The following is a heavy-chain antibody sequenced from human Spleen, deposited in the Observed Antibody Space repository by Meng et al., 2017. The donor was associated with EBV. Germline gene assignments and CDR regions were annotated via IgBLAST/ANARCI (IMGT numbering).Heavy chain of an antibody. J-gene: IGHJ4*02. CDR3: ARARDSGYDGGSSFDY. V-gene: IGHV4-34*01. CDR2: LNHSKIT. D-gene: IGHD5-12*01. CDR1: GRSFSRSY. Sequence: HCVVALFSPPKALSPPCPFCGRSFSRSYWRLIRQPPGTGLEWIEELNHSKITNCNTTLKSRVTVTVDTSKDQFSMKLSSVNAADTAVYYCARARDSGYDGGSSFDYWGQGTLVTVSS.